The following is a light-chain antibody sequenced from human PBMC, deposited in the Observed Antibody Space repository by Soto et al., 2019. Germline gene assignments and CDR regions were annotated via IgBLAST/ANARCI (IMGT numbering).Light chain of an antibody. V-gene: IGLV2-14*01. CDR1: SSDVGGYNY. Sequence: QSALTQPASVSGSPGQSITISCTGTSSDVGGYNYVSWYQQHPGKAPKLMIYEVTNRPSGVSSRFSGSKSGNTASLTISGLQAEDEADYYCCSYTSSDTHLLFGGGTKLTVL. CDR3: CSYTSSDTHLL. J-gene: IGLJ3*02. CDR2: EVT.